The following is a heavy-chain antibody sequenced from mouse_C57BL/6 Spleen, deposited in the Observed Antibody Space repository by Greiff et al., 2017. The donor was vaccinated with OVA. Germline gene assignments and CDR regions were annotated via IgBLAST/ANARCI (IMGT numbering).Heavy chain of an antibody. CDR3: ARSGDYGFDD. D-gene: IGHD2-4*01. Sequence: QVQLQQPGAELVRPGTSVKLSCKASGYTFTSYWMHWVKQRPGQGLEWIGVIDPSASSTNYNQTFKGKATLTVDTSSSTAYMQLSSLTSEDAAVYYCARSGDYGFDDWGQGTTLTVSS. J-gene: IGHJ2*01. CDR2: IDPSASST. CDR1: GYTFTSYW. V-gene: IGHV1-59*01.